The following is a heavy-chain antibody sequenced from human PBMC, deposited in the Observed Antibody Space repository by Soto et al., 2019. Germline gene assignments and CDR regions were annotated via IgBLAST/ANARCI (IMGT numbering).Heavy chain of an antibody. CDR1: GFTFSSYA. D-gene: IGHD2-2*01. CDR2: ISGSGGST. Sequence: GGSLRLSCAASGFTFSSYAMSWVRQPPGKGLEWVSAISGSGGSTYYADSVKGRFTISRDNAKNTLYLQMNSLRGEDTAVYYCAKDRRIVVVPAATYLYYYYYGMDVWGQGTTVTVSS. V-gene: IGHV3-23*01. CDR3: AKDRRIVVVPAATYLYYYYYGMDV. J-gene: IGHJ6*02.